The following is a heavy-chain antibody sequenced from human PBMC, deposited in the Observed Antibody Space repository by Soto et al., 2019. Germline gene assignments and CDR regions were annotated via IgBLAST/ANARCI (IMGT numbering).Heavy chain of an antibody. D-gene: IGHD3-3*01. CDR2: FYYTGGT. J-gene: IGHJ4*02. V-gene: IGHV4-39*01. CDR3: ASPRQGNYDFLSGYYALDY. CDR1: GASISSSRSY. Sequence: KPSETLSLTCTVSGASISSSRSYWGWVRQPPGKGLEWIVSFYYTGGTYSTYYNPSLKSRVTISVDTSKSQFSPNLRSVTAADTAVYYCASPRQGNYDFLSGYYALDYWGQGTLVTVSS.